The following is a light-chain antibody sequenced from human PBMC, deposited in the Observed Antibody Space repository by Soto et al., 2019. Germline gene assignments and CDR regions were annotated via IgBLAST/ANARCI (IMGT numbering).Light chain of an antibody. J-gene: IGKJ1*01. CDR1: QSLLHSNGYNY. CDR2: LGS. V-gene: IGKV2-28*01. Sequence: DIVMTQSPLSLPVTPGEPASISCMSSQSLLHSNGYNYLHWYLQKPGQSSQLLIYLGSNRASGVPDRFSGSGSGTDFTLKISRVEAEDVGVYYCMQALQNPSTFGQGTKVDIK. CDR3: MQALQNPST.